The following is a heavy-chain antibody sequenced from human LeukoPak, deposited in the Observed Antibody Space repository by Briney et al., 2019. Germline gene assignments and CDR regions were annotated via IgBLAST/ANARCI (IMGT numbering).Heavy chain of an antibody. V-gene: IGHV3-30*18. CDR1: VFTFRSYG. D-gene: IGHD6-13*01. Sequence: GGSQRLSCAASVFTFRSYGMHLVRQAPGKGLEWVAVISYDGNDKYFADSVKGRFTISRDNYKNTMYLQMNSLRPEDTAVYYCAKDRDLAAAAYYFDFWGQGTLVTVSS. CDR3: AKDRDLAAAAYYFDF. J-gene: IGHJ4*02. CDR2: ISYDGNDK.